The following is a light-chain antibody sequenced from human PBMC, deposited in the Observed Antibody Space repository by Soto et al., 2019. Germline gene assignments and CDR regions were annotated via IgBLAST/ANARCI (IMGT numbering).Light chain of an antibody. CDR2: SNG. CDR1: SSNIGSNT. V-gene: IGLV1-44*01. Sequence: QSVLTQPPSASGTAGQRVTISCSGSSSNIGSNTVNWYQQLPGTAPKLLIYSNGQRPSGVPYRFSGSKSGTSASLAISGLQSEDEADYYCAAWDDSLNGHWVFGGGTKLNVL. J-gene: IGLJ3*02. CDR3: AAWDDSLNGHWV.